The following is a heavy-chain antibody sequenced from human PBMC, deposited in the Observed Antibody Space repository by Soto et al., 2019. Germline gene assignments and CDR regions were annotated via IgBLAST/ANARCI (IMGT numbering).Heavy chain of an antibody. J-gene: IGHJ6*03. Sequence: EVQLVESGGGLVQPGRSLRLSCAASGFTFDDYAMHWVRQAPGKGLEWVSGISWNSGSIGYADSVKGRFTISRDNAKNSLYLQMNSLRAEDTVLYYCANLNDWDYMDVWGKGTTVTVSS. D-gene: IGHD3-16*01. CDR2: ISWNSGSI. CDR1: GFTFDDYA. CDR3: ANLNDWDYMDV. V-gene: IGHV3-9*01.